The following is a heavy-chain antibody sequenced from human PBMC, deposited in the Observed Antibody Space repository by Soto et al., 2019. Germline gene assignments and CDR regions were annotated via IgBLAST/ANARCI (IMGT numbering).Heavy chain of an antibody. Sequence: SETLSLTCTVSGGSIRSYYWSWIRQPPGKGLEWIAYISSSGSTKYNPSLRSRVTISLDTSKNQFSLKASSVTAADTAVYYCARLAPRDGDPKTVRAFDIWGPGTMVT. D-gene: IGHD1-1*01. V-gene: IGHV4-59*01. J-gene: IGHJ3*02. CDR2: ISSSGST. CDR1: GGSIRSYY. CDR3: ARLAPRDGDPKTVRAFDI.